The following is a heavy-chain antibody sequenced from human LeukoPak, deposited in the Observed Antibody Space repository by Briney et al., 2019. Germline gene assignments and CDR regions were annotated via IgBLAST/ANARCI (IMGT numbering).Heavy chain of an antibody. V-gene: IGHV1-69*05. CDR1: GGTFSSYA. CDR2: IIPIFGTA. D-gene: IGHD2-15*01. CDR3: ARGPPLEGYRSGGSCYWAWFDP. J-gene: IGHJ5*02. Sequence: SVKVSCKASGGTFSSYAISWVRQAPGQGLEWMGGIIPIFGTANYAQKFQGRVTITTDESTSTAYMELSSLRSEDTAVYYCARGPPLEGYRSGGSCYWAWFDPWGQGTLVTVSS.